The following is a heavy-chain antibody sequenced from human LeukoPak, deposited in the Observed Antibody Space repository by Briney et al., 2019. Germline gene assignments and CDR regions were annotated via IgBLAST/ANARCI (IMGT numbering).Heavy chain of an antibody. J-gene: IGHJ5*02. V-gene: IGHV4-4*07. Sequence: SETLSLTCTVSGGSISSYYWSWIRQPAGKGLEWIGRMYTSGSTYYNPSLKSRVTISVDMSKNQFSLRLSSVTAADTAIYYCARYGAWFDPWGQGTLVTVSS. D-gene: IGHD3-10*01. CDR3: ARYGAWFDP. CDR1: GGSISSYY. CDR2: MYTSGST.